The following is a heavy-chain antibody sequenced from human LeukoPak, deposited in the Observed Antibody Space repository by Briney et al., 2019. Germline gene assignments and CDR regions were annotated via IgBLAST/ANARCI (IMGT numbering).Heavy chain of an antibody. CDR3: ARVEVDIVATITIDD. Sequence: SVKVSCKASGCTFSSYAISWVRQAPGQGLEWMGRIIPIFGITNYAQKFQGRVTITTDKSTSTAYMELRSLRSDDTAVYYCARVEVDIVATITIDDWGQGTLVTVSS. CDR2: IIPIFGIT. J-gene: IGHJ4*02. CDR1: GCTFSSYA. V-gene: IGHV1-69*04. D-gene: IGHD5-12*01.